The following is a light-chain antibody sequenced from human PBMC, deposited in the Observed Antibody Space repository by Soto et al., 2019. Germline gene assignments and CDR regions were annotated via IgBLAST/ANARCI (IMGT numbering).Light chain of an antibody. V-gene: IGKV3-15*01. J-gene: IGKJ5*01. CDR2: GAS. CDR3: QQYSIWPLT. Sequence: EIVMTQYPVTLSVYPGERATLLCRAKQSVSLNVAGYQQNPGQAPRLLIYGASTRATGVPARFSGSGSGTEFTLTSNSLQSEDFALFYCQQYSIWPLTFGQGTRLEI. CDR1: QSVSLN.